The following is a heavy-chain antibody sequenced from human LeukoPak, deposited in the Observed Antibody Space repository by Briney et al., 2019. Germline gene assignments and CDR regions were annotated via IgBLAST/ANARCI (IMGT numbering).Heavy chain of an antibody. CDR2: IYYSGST. D-gene: IGHD3-10*01. Sequence: SETLSLTCTVSGGSISSSSYYWGWIRQPPGKGLEWIRSIYYSGSTYYNPSLKSRVTISVDTSKNQFSLKLSSVTAADTAVYYCARVNTMVRGVIAYWGQGTLVTVSS. CDR3: ARVNTMVRGVIAY. J-gene: IGHJ4*02. V-gene: IGHV4-39*07. CDR1: GGSISSSSYY.